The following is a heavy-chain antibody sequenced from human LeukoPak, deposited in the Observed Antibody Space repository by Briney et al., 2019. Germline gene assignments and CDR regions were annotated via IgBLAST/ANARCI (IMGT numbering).Heavy chain of an antibody. CDR1: GGSISSGSYY. V-gene: IGHV4-61*02. J-gene: IGHJ3*02. CDR3: ARETHAFDI. CDR2: VHRTGST. Sequence: PSETLSLTCTVSGGSISSGSYYWSWIRQPAGKGLEWIGRVHRTGSTNYNPSLKSRVTISVDTSKNQFSLRLSSVTAADTAVYYCARETHAFDIWGQGTMVTVSS.